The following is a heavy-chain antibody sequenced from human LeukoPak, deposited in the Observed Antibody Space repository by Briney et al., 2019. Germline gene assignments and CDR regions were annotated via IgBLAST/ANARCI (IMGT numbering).Heavy chain of an antibody. D-gene: IGHD3-22*01. Sequence: SETLSLTCAVSGYSISSGYYWGWIRQPPGKGLEWIGSIYHSGSTYYNLSLKSRVTISVDTSTNEFSLKLRSVTATDTAVYFCARFGYYYDSSGYYEKYYFDYWGQGTLVTVSS. CDR3: ARFGYYYDSSGYYEKYYFDY. J-gene: IGHJ4*02. CDR1: GYSISSGYY. CDR2: IYHSGST. V-gene: IGHV4-38-2*01.